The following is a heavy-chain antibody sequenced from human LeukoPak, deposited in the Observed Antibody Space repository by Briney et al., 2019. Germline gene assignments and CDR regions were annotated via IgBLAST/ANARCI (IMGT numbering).Heavy chain of an antibody. Sequence: ASVKVSCKASGYAFTSYAMNWVRQAPGQGLEWMGWINTNTGNPTYAQGFTGRFVFSLDTSVSTAYLQISSLKAEDTAVYYCARVVGCGGDCYSGISDYWGQGTLVTVSS. CDR3: ARVVGCGGDCYSGISDY. CDR2: INTNTGNP. CDR1: GYAFTSYA. D-gene: IGHD2-21*02. J-gene: IGHJ4*02. V-gene: IGHV7-4-1*02.